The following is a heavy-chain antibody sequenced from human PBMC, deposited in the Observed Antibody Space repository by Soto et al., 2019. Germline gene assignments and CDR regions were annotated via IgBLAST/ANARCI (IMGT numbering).Heavy chain of an antibody. CDR1: GYTFTGYY. CDR3: ARDSKGSSGRNEAFDI. Sequence: ASVKVSCKASGYTFTGYYMHWVRQAPGQGLEWMGWINPNSGGTNYAQKFQGWVTMTRDTSISTAYMELSRLRSDDTAVYYCARDSKGSSGRNEAFDIWGQGTMVTV. D-gene: IGHD6-19*01. V-gene: IGHV1-2*04. J-gene: IGHJ3*02. CDR2: INPNSGGT.